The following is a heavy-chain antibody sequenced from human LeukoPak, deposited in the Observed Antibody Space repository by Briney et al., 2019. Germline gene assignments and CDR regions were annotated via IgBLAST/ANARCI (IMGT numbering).Heavy chain of an antibody. V-gene: IGHV4-39*01. CDR1: SGSISSSSYY. CDR3: ASLGGYCGGDCYSRPFDY. CDR2: IYYSGTT. Sequence: PSETLSLTCTVSSGSISSSSYYWGWIRQPPGKGLEWIGSIYYSGTTHYNPSLKSRVTISVDTSKNQFSLKLSSVTAADTAVYYCASLGGYCGGDCYSRPFDYWGQGTLVTVSS. J-gene: IGHJ4*02. D-gene: IGHD2-21*01.